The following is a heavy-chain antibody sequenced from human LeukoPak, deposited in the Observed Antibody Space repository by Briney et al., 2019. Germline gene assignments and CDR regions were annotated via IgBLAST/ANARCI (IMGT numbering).Heavy chain of an antibody. D-gene: IGHD3-3*01. CDR2: ISAYNGNT. V-gene: IGHV1-18*01. CDR3: ARRKTIFGVVYGMDV. CDR1: GYTFTSYG. Sequence: ASVKVSCKASGYTFTSYGISWVRQAPGQGLEWMGWISAYNGNTNYAQKLQGRVTMTTDTSTSTAYMELRSLRSDDTAVYYCARRKTIFGVVYGMDVWGQGTTVTVSS. J-gene: IGHJ6*02.